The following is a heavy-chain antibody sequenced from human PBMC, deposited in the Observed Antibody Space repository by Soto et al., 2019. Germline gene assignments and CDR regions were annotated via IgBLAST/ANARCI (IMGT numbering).Heavy chain of an antibody. CDR2: IYYSGST. Sequence: QVQLQESGPGLVKPSQTLSLTCTVSGGSISSGGYYWSWIRQHPGKGLEWIGYIYYSGSTYYNPSLKSLVTISVDTSKNQFSLKLSSVTAADTAVYYCARDLTDYGDMSYYYYGMDVWGQGTTVTVSS. V-gene: IGHV4-31*01. D-gene: IGHD4-17*01. CDR1: GGSISSGGYY. J-gene: IGHJ6*02. CDR3: ARDLTDYGDMSYYYYGMDV.